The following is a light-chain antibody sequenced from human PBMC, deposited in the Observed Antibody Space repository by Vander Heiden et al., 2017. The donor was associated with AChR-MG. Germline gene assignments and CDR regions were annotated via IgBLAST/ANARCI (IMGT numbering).Light chain of an antibody. CDR3: QQDNYSPRT. CDR1: QSVSSSY. V-gene: IGKV3-20*01. J-gene: IGKJ1*01. CDR2: GAS. Sequence: EIVLTQSPGTLSLSPGERATLSCRASQSVSSSYFAWYQQKPGQAPRLLIYGASSRATGIPDRFSGSGSGTDFTLTINRLEPEDFAVYYCQQDNYSPRTFGQGTKVEIK.